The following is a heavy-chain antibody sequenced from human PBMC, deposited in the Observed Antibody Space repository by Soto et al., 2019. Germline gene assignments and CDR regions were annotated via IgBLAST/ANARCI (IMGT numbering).Heavy chain of an antibody. CDR3: ARDWGEMATTHDAFDI. V-gene: IGHV3-33*01. Sequence: QVQLVESGGGVVQPGRSLRLSCAASGFTFSSYGMHWVRQAPGKGLEWVAVIWYDGSNKYYADSVKGRFTISRDNSKNTLYLRMNSLRAEDTAVYYCARDWGEMATTHDAFDIWGQGTMVTVSS. CDR2: IWYDGSNK. J-gene: IGHJ3*02. D-gene: IGHD5-12*01. CDR1: GFTFSSYG.